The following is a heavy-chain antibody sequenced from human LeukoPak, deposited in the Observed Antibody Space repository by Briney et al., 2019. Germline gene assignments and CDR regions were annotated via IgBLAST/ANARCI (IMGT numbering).Heavy chain of an antibody. V-gene: IGHV1-69*04. CDR2: IIPILGIA. Sequence: GSSVKVSCKASGGTFSSYAISWVRQAPGQGLEWMGRIIPILGIANYAQKFQGRVTITADKSTSTAYMELSSLRSEDTAVYYCARDNPPGVEGPYYYGMDVWGQGTTVTVSS. J-gene: IGHJ6*02. D-gene: IGHD1-14*01. CDR3: ARDNPPGVEGPYYYGMDV. CDR1: GGTFSSYA.